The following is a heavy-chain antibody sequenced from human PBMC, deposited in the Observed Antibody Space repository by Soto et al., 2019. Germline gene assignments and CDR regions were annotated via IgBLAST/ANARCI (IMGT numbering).Heavy chain of an antibody. V-gene: IGHV4-4*07. CDR3: ASLRSERVFRSSWYGGWFDP. CDR1: GGSISSYY. J-gene: IGHJ5*02. CDR2: IYTSGST. D-gene: IGHD6-13*01. Sequence: SETLSLTCTVSGGSISSYYWSWIRQPAGKGLEWIGRIYTSGSTNYNPSLKSRVTMSVDTSKNQFSLKLSSVTAADTAVYYCASLRSERVFRSSWYGGWFDPWGQGTLVTVS.